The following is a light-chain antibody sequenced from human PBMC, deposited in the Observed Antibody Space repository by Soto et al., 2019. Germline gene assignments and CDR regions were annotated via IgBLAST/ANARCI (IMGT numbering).Light chain of an antibody. CDR1: QSISSY. Sequence: IQMTQSPSSVSASVGDRVTIPCRASQSISSYLNWYQQKPGKAPKLLFYAASSLQSGVPSRFSGSGSGTDFTLTISSLQPEDFATYYCQQSYSTPQTFGQGTKVDIK. CDR2: AAS. V-gene: IGKV1-39*01. CDR3: QQSYSTPQT. J-gene: IGKJ1*01.